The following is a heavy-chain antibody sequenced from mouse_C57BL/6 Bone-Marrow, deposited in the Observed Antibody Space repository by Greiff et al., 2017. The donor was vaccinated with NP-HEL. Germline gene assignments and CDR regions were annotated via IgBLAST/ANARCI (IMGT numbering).Heavy chain of an antibody. CDR1: GYTFTSYW. Sequence: VQLQQPGAELVKPGASVKLSCKASGYTFTSYWMHWVKQRPGQGLEWIGMIHTNSGSTNYNEKFKSKATLTVDKSSSTAYMQLSSHTAEDSAVYCSARLQQYSFDYWGQGTTLTVSS. J-gene: IGHJ2*01. CDR2: IHTNSGST. D-gene: IGHD3-1*01. CDR3: ARLQQYSFDY. V-gene: IGHV1-64*01.